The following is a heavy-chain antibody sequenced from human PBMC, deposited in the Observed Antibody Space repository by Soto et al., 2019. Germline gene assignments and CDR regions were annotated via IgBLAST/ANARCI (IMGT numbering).Heavy chain of an antibody. CDR2: ISAYNGNT. CDR3: ASFSIAATDPYGMDV. D-gene: IGHD6-13*01. V-gene: IGHV1-18*01. CDR1: GYTFTSYG. Sequence: GASVKVSCKAPGYTFTSYGISWVRQAPGQGLEWMGWISAYNGNTNYAQKLQGRVTMTTDTSTSTAYMELRSLRSDDTAVYYCASFSIAATDPYGMDVWGQGTTVTVSS. J-gene: IGHJ6*02.